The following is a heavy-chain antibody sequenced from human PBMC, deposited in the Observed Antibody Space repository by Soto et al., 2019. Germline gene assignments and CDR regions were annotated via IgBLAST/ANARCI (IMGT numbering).Heavy chain of an antibody. J-gene: IGHJ5*02. V-gene: IGHV4-31*03. D-gene: IGHD1-26*01. Sequence: PSETLSLTCTVSGGTISSGGHYWSWIRQHPGKGLEWIGYIYYSGSTYYNPSLKSRVTISVDTSKNQFSLKLSSVTAADTAVYYCARIVGATSPYWFDPWGQGTLVTVSS. CDR3: ARIVGATSPYWFDP. CDR2: IYYSGST. CDR1: GGTISSGGHY.